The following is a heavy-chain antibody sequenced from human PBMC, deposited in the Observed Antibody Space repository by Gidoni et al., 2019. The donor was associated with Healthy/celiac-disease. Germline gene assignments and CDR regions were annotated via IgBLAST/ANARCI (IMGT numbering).Heavy chain of an antibody. V-gene: IGHV1-8*01. J-gene: IGHJ6*03. CDR1: GYTFTSYD. CDR2: MNPNSGNT. CDR3: ARDIVVVPAASYYYYYYMDV. D-gene: IGHD2-2*01. Sequence: QVQLVQSGAEVKKPGASVKVSCKASGYTFTSYDINWVRQATGQGLEWMGWMNPNSGNTGYAQKFQGRVTMTRNTSISTAYMELSSLRSEDTAVYYCARDIVVVPAASYYYYYYMDVWGKGTTVTVSS.